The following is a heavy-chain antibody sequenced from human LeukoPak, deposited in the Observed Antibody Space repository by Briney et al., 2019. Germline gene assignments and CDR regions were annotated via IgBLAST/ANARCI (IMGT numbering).Heavy chain of an antibody. J-gene: IGHJ4*02. D-gene: IGHD6-13*01. CDR3: ARGNGHYSSSWPEFDY. V-gene: IGHV4-31*02. Sequence: LRLSCAASGFTFSSYAMSWVRQHPGKGLEWIGYIYYSGSTYYNPSLKSRVTISVDTSKNQFSLKLSSVTAADTAVYYCARGNGHYSSSWPEFDYWGQGTLVTVSS. CDR1: GFTFSSYA. CDR2: IYYSGST.